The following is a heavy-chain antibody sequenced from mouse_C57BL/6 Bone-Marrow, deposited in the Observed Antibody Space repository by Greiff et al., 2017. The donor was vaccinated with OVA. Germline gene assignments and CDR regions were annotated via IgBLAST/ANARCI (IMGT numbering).Heavy chain of an antibody. CDR1: GFTFSSYA. J-gene: IGHJ4*01. CDR2: ISDGGSYT. V-gene: IGHV5-4*01. D-gene: IGHD1-1*01. Sequence: DVMLVESGGGLVKPGGSLKLSCAASGFTFSSYAMSWVRQTPEKRLEWVATISDGGSYTYYPDNVKGRFTISRDNAKNNLYLQMSHLKSEDTAMYYCAREGGYTTPYAMDYWGQGTSVTVSS. CDR3: AREGGYTTPYAMDY.